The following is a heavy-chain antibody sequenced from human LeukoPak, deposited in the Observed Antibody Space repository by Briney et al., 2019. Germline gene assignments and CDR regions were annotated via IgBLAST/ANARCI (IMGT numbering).Heavy chain of an antibody. V-gene: IGHV1-18*01. D-gene: IGHD4-17*01. CDR3: ARLKNYGDYGY. J-gene: IGHJ4*02. CDR2: IYSYNGNT. Sequence: GASVKVSCKASGYTFSNYVITWVRQAPGQGLEWMGWIYSYNGNTNYAQKFQGRVTMTTDTSTSIAYMELRSLTSDDTAVYYCARLKNYGDYGYWGQGTLVTVSS. CDR1: GYTFSNYV.